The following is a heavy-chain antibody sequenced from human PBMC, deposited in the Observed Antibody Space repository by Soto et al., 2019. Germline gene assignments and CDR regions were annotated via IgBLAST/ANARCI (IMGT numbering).Heavy chain of an antibody. Sequence: GGSLRLSCAASGFTFSSYAMHWVRQAPGKGLEWVAVISYDGSNKYYADSVKGRFTISRDNSKNTLYLQMSSLRAEDTAVYYCARDLYGDNDYYYGMDVWGQGTTVTVSS. CDR2: ISYDGSNK. D-gene: IGHD4-17*01. V-gene: IGHV3-30-3*01. J-gene: IGHJ6*02. CDR1: GFTFSSYA. CDR3: ARDLYGDNDYYYGMDV.